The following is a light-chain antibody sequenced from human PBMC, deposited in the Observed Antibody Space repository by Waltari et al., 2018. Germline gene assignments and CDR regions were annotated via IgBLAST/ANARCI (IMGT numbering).Light chain of an antibody. V-gene: IGKV1-12*01. J-gene: IGKJ1*01. CDR3: QQANTFPRT. Sequence: IQMIQSPCSVSASVGDRVTITCRASQGIGSWLAWYQQKPGKAPKLLLYAAYSLQTGVPSRFSGSGSGTDFTLTISSLQPDDFATYFCQQANTFPRTFGQGTKVEIK. CDR2: AAY. CDR1: QGIGSW.